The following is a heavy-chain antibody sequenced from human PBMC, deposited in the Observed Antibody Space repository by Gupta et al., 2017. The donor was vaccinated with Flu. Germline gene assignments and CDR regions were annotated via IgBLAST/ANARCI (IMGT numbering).Heavy chain of an antibody. CDR1: GYTFTGHR. J-gene: IGHJ4*02. D-gene: IGHD3-10*01. Sequence: QVQMVQSGAAVKNPGASVTVSCKTSGYTFTGHRIHRVRQAPGQGLEWMGWMSPDNGVKNYAQSLQGRVTMTSDTSVNTAYMELRRLTLDDTAVYYCARTGIGVWTPDFDYWGQGTLVTVSS. V-gene: IGHV1-2*02. CDR2: MSPDNGVK. CDR3: ARTGIGVWTPDFDY.